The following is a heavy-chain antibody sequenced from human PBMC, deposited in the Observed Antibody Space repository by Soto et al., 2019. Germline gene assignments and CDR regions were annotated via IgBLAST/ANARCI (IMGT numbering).Heavy chain of an antibody. V-gene: IGHV4-31*02. Sequence: QVQLREWGPGLVKPSQTLSLKCSVSGGSISTGGLYWSWIRQHPRKGLEWIGDIDYSGRTYYNPSLTSRVTISIEASKNQFSLKLTSVTAADTAVYYCAQALVFTGGDGFDIWGQGRLVTVSS. CDR1: GGSISTGGLY. J-gene: IGHJ3*02. CDR2: IDYSGRT. D-gene: IGHD1-1*01. CDR3: AQALVFTGGDGFDI.